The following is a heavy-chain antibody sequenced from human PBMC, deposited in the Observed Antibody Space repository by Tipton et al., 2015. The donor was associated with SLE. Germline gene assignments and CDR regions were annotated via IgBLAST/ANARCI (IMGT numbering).Heavy chain of an antibody. V-gene: IGHV3-48*04. CDR2: SSSGSLRI. Sequence: SLRLSCAASGFTFNTYGMNWVRQAPGKGLEWISHSSSGSLRIYYADSVKGRFTISRDDAKNSLYLQMNSLRVEDTAVYYCGKSMDIWGQGTTVTVSS. CDR3: GKSMDI. CDR1: GFTFNTYG. J-gene: IGHJ6*02.